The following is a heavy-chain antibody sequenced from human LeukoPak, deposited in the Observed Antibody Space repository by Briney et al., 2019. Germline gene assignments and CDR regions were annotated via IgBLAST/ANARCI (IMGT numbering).Heavy chain of an antibody. CDR1: GGSISSSSYY. V-gene: IGHV4-39*01. CDR3: ARGGIKRVPSI. D-gene: IGHD3-16*01. Sequence: SETLCLTCTVSGGSISSSSYYWGWIRQPPGKGLEWIGSIYYSGSTYYNPSLKSRVTISVDTSKNQFSLKLSSVTAADTAVYYCARGGIKRVPSIWGQGTLVTVSS. CDR2: IYYSGST. J-gene: IGHJ4*02.